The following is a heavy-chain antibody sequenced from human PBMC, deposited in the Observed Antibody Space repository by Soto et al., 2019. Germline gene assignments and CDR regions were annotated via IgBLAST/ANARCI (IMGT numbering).Heavy chain of an antibody. D-gene: IGHD2-8*01. CDR3: PSHIIPLTNDWHFDL. CDR2: IFDSGST. V-gene: IGHV4-30-4*01. CDR1: GGSISGGVHS. J-gene: IGHJ2*01. Sequence: QVQLQESGPGLVKPSETLSLTCTVSGGSISGGVHSWSWIRQPPGKGLEWIGHIFDSGSTYYNPSLKSRLTIPVDTPKNLCSLRLSSVTPADTAVYCGPSHIIPLTNDWHFDLWGRGPLVTVPS.